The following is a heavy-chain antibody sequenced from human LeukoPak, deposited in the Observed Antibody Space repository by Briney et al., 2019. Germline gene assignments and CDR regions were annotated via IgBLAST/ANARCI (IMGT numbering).Heavy chain of an antibody. V-gene: IGHV3-7*01. Sequence: GGSLRLSCAASGFSFSSFWMGWVRQTPGKRPEWVANMNIDGSEKYYADSVKGRFSISRDNARNSVYLQMNSLRVEDTAVYYCARDRVGWELLFDYWGQGPLVTVSS. CDR1: GFSFSSFW. CDR2: MNIDGSEK. J-gene: IGHJ4*02. CDR3: ARDRVGWELLFDY. D-gene: IGHD1-26*01.